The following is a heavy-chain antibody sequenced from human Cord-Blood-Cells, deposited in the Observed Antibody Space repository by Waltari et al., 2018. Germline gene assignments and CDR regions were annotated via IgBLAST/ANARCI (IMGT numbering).Heavy chain of an antibody. D-gene: IGHD3-10*01. CDR1: GYTFTGYY. CDR2: INPNSGGT. V-gene: IGHV1-2*02. J-gene: IGHJ3*02. CDR3: ARGSMGWGWAFDI. Sequence: QVQLVPSGAAVKKPGASVKVSCTASGYTFTGYYMHWVRQAPGQGLEWMGWINPNSGGTNYAQKFQGRVTMTRDTSISTAYMELSRLRSDDTAVYYCARGSMGWGWAFDIWGQGTMVTVSS.